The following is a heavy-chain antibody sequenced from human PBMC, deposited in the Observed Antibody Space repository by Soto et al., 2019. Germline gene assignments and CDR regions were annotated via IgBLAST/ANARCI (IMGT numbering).Heavy chain of an antibody. CDR3: AREGVSMFFFDY. Sequence: QVQLVQSGAEVKKPGASVKVSCKASGDTSTNYHVHWARQAPGQGLEWMGIINPSGVTISYAQKFQGRLTMTRDTSTSTVYMELTTLRPEDTAVYYCAREGVSMFFFDYWGQGTLVTVSS. D-gene: IGHD3-10*02. CDR1: GDTSTNYH. J-gene: IGHJ4*02. V-gene: IGHV1-46*01. CDR2: INPSGVTI.